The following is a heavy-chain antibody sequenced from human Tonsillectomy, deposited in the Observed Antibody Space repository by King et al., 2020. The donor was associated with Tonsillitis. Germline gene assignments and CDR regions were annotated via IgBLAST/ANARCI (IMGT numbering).Heavy chain of an antibody. CDR2: IYYSGST. D-gene: IGHD2-15*01. CDR1: GGSISSYY. J-gene: IGHJ5*02. Sequence: QLQESGPGLVKPSETLSLTCTVSGGSISSYYWSWIRQPPGKGLEWIGYIYYSGSTNYNPSLKSRVTISVDTSKNQFSLKLSSVTAADTAVYYCARGCYCSGGSCYLITWFDPWGQGILVTVSS. CDR3: ARGCYCSGGSCYLITWFDP. V-gene: IGHV4-59*01.